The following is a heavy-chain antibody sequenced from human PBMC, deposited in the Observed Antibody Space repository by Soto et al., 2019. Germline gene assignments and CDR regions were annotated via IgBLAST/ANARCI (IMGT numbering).Heavy chain of an antibody. CDR3: ARSGDYYGSGSPGGHYYGMDV. CDR2: IYYSGST. CDR1: GGSISSGDYY. J-gene: IGHJ6*02. V-gene: IGHV4-30-4*01. D-gene: IGHD3-10*01. Sequence: SETLSLTCPVSGGSISSGDYYWSWIRQPPGKGLEWIGYIYYSGSTYYNPSLKSRVTISVDTSKNQFSLKLSSVTAADTAVYYCARSGDYYGSGSPGGHYYGMDVWGQGTTVTVSS.